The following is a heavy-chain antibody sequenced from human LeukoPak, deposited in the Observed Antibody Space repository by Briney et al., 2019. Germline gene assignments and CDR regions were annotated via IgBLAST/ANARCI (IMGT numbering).Heavy chain of an antibody. CDR3: ARVATTTNPPQRPFDY. Sequence: SDTTSRTCAASGYCISSGYYWGWIRQPPGNGLEWIGSIYYSGSTYYNPSLKSRVTISVDTSKNQFSLKLSSVTAADTAVYYCARVATTTNPPQRPFDYWGQGTLVTVSS. CDR2: IYYSGST. V-gene: IGHV4-38-2*01. D-gene: IGHD5-12*01. CDR1: GYCISSGYY. J-gene: IGHJ4*02.